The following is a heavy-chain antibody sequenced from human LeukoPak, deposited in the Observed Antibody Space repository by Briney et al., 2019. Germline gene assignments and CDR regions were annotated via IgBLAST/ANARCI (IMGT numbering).Heavy chain of an antibody. CDR3: ARTVTSGYFDY. D-gene: IGHD4-17*01. V-gene: IGHV4-39*01. Sequence: SETLSLTCTVSGGSISSSSYYWGWIRQPPGTGLEWIGSIYYSGSTYYNPSLKSRVTISVDTSKNQFSLKLSSVTAADTAVYYCARTVTSGYFDYWGQGTLVTVSS. CDR2: IYYSGST. J-gene: IGHJ4*02. CDR1: GGSISSSSYY.